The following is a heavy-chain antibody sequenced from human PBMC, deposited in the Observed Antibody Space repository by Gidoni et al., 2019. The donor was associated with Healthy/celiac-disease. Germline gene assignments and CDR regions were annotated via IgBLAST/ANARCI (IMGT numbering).Heavy chain of an antibody. V-gene: IGHV3-21*01. D-gene: IGHD3-22*01. CDR3: AREGTQAQVVMGWYYYYGMDV. J-gene: IGHJ6*02. CDR1: GFTFSSYS. CDR2: ISSSSSYI. Sequence: EVQLVESGGGLVKPGGSLRLSCAASGFTFSSYSMNWVRQAPGKGLEWVSSISSSSSYIYYADSVKGRFTISRDNAKNSLYLQMNSLRAEDTAVYYCAREGTQAQVVMGWYYYYGMDVWGQGTTVTVSS.